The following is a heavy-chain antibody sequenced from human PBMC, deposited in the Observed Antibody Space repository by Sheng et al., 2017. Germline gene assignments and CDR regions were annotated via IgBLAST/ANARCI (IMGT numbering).Heavy chain of an antibody. V-gene: IGHV1-2*02. D-gene: IGHD2-15*01. Sequence: QVQLVQSGAEVKNPGASVKVSCKASGYTFIDYYMHWVRQAPGQGLEWVGWINPNSGATRSPQIFQGRVTMTRDTSSSTAYMELTRLRSDDTAVYYCARDLTAASDLDYWGQGTLVTVSS. CDR2: INPNSGAT. CDR3: ARDLTAASDLDY. CDR1: GYTFIDYY. J-gene: IGHJ4*02.